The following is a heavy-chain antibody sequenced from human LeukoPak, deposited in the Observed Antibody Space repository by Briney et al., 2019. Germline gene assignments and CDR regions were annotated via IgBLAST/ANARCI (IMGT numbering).Heavy chain of an antibody. CDR2: IRNKANSYAT. Sequence: GGSLRLSCAASGFTFSGSAMYWVRQASGKGQEWVGRIRNKANSYATAYAASVKGRFIISRHDSKNMAYLQMNSLKTEDTAVYYCTTAGVDSGRSDYFDYWGQGTLVTVSS. CDR1: GFTFSGSA. J-gene: IGHJ4*02. D-gene: IGHD1-26*01. CDR3: TTAGVDSGRSDYFDY. V-gene: IGHV3-73*01.